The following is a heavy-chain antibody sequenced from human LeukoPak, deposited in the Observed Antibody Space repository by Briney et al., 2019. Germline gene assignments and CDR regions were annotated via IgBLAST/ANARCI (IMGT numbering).Heavy chain of an antibody. CDR2: ISGSGGST. D-gene: IGHD3-22*01. CDR3: AKDHCYDSSGRKQSCRFDP. Sequence: GGSLRLSCAASGFTSSSYAMSWVRQAPGKGLEWVSAISGSGGSTYYADSAKGRFTISRDNSKNTLYLQMNSLRAEDTAVYYCAKDHCYDSSGRKQSCRFDPWGQGTLVTVSS. J-gene: IGHJ5*02. CDR1: GFTSSSYA. V-gene: IGHV3-23*01.